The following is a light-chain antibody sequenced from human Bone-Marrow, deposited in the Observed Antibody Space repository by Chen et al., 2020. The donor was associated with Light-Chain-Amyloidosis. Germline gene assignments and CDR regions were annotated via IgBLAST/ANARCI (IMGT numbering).Light chain of an antibody. CDR2: GAS. CDR3: QQYGSSPRT. CDR1: QIVSSSY. V-gene: IGKV3-20*01. J-gene: IGKJ1*01. Sequence: EIVLTQSPGTLSLSPGERATLPCRASQIVSSSYLAWYQQKPGQAPRLLIYGASSRANGIPDRFSGSGCGTDFTLTISRLEPEDFAVYYCQQYGSSPRTFGQGTKVEIK.